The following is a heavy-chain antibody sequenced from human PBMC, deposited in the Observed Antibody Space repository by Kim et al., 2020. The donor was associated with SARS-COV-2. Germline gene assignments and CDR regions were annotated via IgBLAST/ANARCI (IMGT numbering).Heavy chain of an antibody. J-gene: IGHJ6*02. Sequence: GGSLRLSCAASGFTFDAYAFHWVRQAPGKGLEWVAGISWNGGSMGYADSVTGRFTISRDNGKNSVDLQMNSLRAEDTALYYCVRDFNGGPYYYYMDVWGQGTTVTVSS. CDR3: VRDFNGGPYYYYMDV. CDR2: ISWNGGSM. D-gene: IGHD3-16*01. V-gene: IGHV3-9*01. CDR1: GFTFDAYA.